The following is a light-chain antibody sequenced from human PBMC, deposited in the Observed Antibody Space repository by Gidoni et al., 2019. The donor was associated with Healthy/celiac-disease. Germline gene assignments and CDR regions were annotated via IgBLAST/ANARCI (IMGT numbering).Light chain of an antibody. CDR1: QGISSY. CDR3: QQYYSYPQT. J-gene: IGKJ1*01. V-gene: IGKV1-8*01. Sequence: AIRITHSPSSLSASTGDRVTITCRASQGISSYLAWYQQKPGKAPKLLIYAASTLQSGVPSRFSGSGSGTDFTLTISCLQSEDFATYYCQQYYSYPQTFXXXTKVEIK. CDR2: AAS.